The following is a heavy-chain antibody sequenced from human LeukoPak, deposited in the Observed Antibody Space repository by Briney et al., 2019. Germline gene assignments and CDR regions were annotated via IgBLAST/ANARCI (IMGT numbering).Heavy chain of an antibody. J-gene: IGHJ4*02. V-gene: IGHV4-34*01. CDR3: ARQVTIAVAGTDY. D-gene: IGHD6-19*01. CDR1: GGSMISYY. Sequence: SETLSLTCTVSGGSMISYYWSWIRQPPGKGLEWIGEINHSGSTNYNPSLKSRVTISVDTSKNQFSLKLSSVTAADTAVYYCARQVTIAVAGTDYWGQGTLVTVSS. CDR2: INHSGST.